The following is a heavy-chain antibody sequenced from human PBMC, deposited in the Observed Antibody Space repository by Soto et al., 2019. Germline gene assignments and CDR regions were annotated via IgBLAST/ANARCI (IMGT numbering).Heavy chain of an antibody. CDR1: GYSFTDVY. Sequence: GASVKVSCKASGYSFTDVYIHWVRQAPGQGLEWLGRVSPSTGDTNYAQAFQGRVTMTRETSITTAYMELPRLPYDDTAVFYCEREYDLTILWRQRPPVTVSS. V-gene: IGHV1-2*06. J-gene: IGHJ4*02. D-gene: IGHD1-1*01. CDR2: VSPSTGDT. CDR3: EREYDLTIL.